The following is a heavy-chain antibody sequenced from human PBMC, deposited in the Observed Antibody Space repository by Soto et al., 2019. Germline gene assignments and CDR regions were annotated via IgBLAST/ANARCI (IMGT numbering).Heavy chain of an antibody. J-gene: IGHJ5*02. D-gene: IGHD6-19*01. Sequence: SVKVSCKASGGTFSSYAISWVRQAPGQGLEWMGGIIPIFGTANYAQKFQGRVTITADESTSTAYMELRSLRSDDTAVYYCAGYSSGWYWFDPWGQGTLVTVSS. CDR1: GGTFSSYA. CDR3: AGYSSGWYWFDP. CDR2: IIPIFGTA. V-gene: IGHV1-69*13.